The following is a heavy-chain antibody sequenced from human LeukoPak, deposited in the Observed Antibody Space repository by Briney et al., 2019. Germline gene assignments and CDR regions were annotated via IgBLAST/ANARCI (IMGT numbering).Heavy chain of an antibody. CDR3: ARSLVGVTTVTTGDAFDI. Sequence: RGSLRLSCAASGFTFSSYAMHWVRQAPGKGLEWVAVISYDGSNKYYADSVKGRFTISRDNSKNTLYLQMNSLRAEDTAVYYCARSLVGVTTVTTGDAFDIWGQGTMVTVSS. CDR2: ISYDGSNK. V-gene: IGHV3-30-3*01. D-gene: IGHD4-17*01. J-gene: IGHJ3*02. CDR1: GFTFSSYA.